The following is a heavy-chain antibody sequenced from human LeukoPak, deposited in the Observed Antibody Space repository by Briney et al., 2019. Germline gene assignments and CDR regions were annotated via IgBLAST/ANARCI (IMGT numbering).Heavy chain of an antibody. D-gene: IGHD3-22*01. CDR2: ISYDGSNK. J-gene: IGHJ4*02. CDR3: ARGVNYYDSSGYFFDY. V-gene: IGHV3-30-3*01. CDR1: GFTFSSYA. Sequence: GGSLRLSCAASGFTFSSYAMHWVRQAPGKGLEWAAVISYDGSNKYYADSVKGRFTISRDNSKNTQYLQMNSLRAEDTAVYYCARGVNYYDSSGYFFDYWGQGTLVTVSS.